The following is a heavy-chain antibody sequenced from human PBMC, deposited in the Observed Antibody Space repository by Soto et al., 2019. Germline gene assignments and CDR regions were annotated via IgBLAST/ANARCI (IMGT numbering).Heavy chain of an antibody. Sequence: PSETLSLTCTVSGGSISSYYWSWIRQPPGKGLEWIGYIYYSGSTNYNPSLKSRVTISVDTSKNQFSLKLSSVTAADTAVYYCARHSTTVTDYYFDYWGQGTLVPVSS. J-gene: IGHJ4*02. CDR1: GGSISSYY. D-gene: IGHD4-17*01. CDR3: ARHSTTVTDYYFDY. V-gene: IGHV4-59*08. CDR2: IYYSGST.